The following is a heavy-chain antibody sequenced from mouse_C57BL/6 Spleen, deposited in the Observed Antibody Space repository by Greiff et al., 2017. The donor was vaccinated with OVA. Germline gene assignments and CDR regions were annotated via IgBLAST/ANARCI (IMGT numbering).Heavy chain of an antibody. CDR2: IHPNSGST. J-gene: IGHJ3*01. Sequence: QVQLKQPGAELVKPGASVKLSCKASGYTFTSYWMHWVKQRPGQGLEWIGMIHPNSGSTNYNEKFKSKATLTVDKSSSTAYMQLSSLTSEDSAVYYCARYGYDPWFAYWGQGTLVTVSA. CDR1: GYTFTSYW. CDR3: ARYGYDPWFAY. D-gene: IGHD2-2*01. V-gene: IGHV1-64*01.